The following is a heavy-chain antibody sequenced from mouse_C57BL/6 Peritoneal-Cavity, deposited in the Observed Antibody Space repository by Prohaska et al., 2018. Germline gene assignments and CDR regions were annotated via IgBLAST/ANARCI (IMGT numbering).Heavy chain of an antibody. CDR2: IYPGSGNT. J-gene: IGHJ1*03. V-gene: IGHV1-84*01. D-gene: IGHD1-1*01. CDR1: GYTFIDYY. CDR3: ARNSGSYYDSSDWYFDV. Sequence: HIHLQQSGPELVKPGASVKISCNASGYTFIDYYINWVKQRPGQGLEWIGWIYPGSGNTKYNEKFKGKATLTVDTSSSTAYMQLSSLTSEDSAVYFCARNSGSYYDSSDWYFDVWGTGTTVTVSS.